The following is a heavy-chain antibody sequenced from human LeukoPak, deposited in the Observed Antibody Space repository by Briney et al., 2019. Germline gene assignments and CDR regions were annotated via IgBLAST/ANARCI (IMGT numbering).Heavy chain of an antibody. CDR3: ARGRLAVAGTVDY. J-gene: IGHJ4*02. CDR2: IYYSGST. V-gene: IGHV4-59*08. D-gene: IGHD6-19*01. CDR1: GGSISSYY. Sequence: PSETLSLTCTVSGGSISSYYWSWIRQPPGKGLEWIGYIYYSGSTNYNPSLKSRVTISVDTSKNQFSLKLSSVTAADTAVYYCARGRLAVAGTVDYWGQGTLVTVSS.